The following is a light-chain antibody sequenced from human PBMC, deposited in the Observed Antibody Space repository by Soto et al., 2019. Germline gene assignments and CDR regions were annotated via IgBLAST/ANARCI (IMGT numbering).Light chain of an antibody. CDR2: KVS. V-gene: IGLV2-18*02. J-gene: IGLJ2*01. Sequence: QSVLTQPPSVSGSPGQSVTISCTGTSSDVGSYNRVSWYQQPPGTAPKLMIYKVSNRPSGVPDRFSGSKSGNTASLTISGLQAEDEADYYCSSYTTSSTVVFGGGTKLTVL. CDR1: SSDVGSYNR. CDR3: SSYTTSSTVV.